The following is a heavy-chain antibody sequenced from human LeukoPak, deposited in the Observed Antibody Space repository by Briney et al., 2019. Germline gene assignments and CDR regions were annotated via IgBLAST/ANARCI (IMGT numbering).Heavy chain of an antibody. CDR2: MYHSRST. J-gene: IGHJ1*01. Sequence: SETLSLTCTVSGYSISSGYYWGWIRQPPGKGLEWIGSMYHSRSTYYNPSLKSRVTISVDTSKDQFSLKLSSVTAADTAVYYCARSVGATEYFQHWGQGALVTVSS. V-gene: IGHV4-38-2*02. CDR1: GYSISSGYY. CDR3: ARSVGATEYFQH. D-gene: IGHD1-26*01.